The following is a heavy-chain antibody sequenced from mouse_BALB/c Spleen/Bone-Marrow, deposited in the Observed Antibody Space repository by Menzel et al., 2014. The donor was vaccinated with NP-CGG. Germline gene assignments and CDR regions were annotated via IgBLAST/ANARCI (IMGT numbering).Heavy chain of an antibody. Sequence: EVKLMESRPELVKPGASVKVSCKASGYAFTSYNMYWVKQSHGKSLEWIGYIDPYNGGTSYNQKFKGKATLTVDKSSSTAYMHLNSLTSEDSAVYYCARSILGAMDYWGQGTSVTVSS. V-gene: IGHV1S135*01. J-gene: IGHJ4*01. CDR1: GYAFTSYN. D-gene: IGHD4-1*01. CDR2: IDPYNGGT. CDR3: ARSILGAMDY.